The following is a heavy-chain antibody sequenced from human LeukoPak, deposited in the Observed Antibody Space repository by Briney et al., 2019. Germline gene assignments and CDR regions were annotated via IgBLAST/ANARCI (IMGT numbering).Heavy chain of an antibody. D-gene: IGHD3-22*01. CDR3: AKTYYYDSSGYSHYLAYDY. V-gene: IGHV3-23*01. Sequence: GGSLRLSCVASGFTFNTYAMSWVRQAPGKGLEWVSTISGSGAFTKYADSVTGRFTISRDNSKNTMYLQLNSLGAEDTAIYYCAKTYYYDSSGYSHYLAYDYWGQGTLVTVSS. J-gene: IGHJ4*02. CDR2: ISGSGAFT. CDR1: GFTFNTYA.